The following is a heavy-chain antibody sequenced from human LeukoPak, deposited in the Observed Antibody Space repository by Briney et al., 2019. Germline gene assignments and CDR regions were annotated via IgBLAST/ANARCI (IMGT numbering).Heavy chain of an antibody. CDR2: ISSSGSTI. Sequence: PGGSLRLSCAASGFTFSSYEMNWVRQAPGKGLEWVSYISSSGSTIYYADSVKGRFTISRDNAKNSLYLQMNNLRAEDTAVYYCARDQGVAATPDDYWGQGTLVTVSS. CDR3: ARDQGVAATPDDY. J-gene: IGHJ4*02. D-gene: IGHD2-15*01. V-gene: IGHV3-48*03. CDR1: GFTFSSYE.